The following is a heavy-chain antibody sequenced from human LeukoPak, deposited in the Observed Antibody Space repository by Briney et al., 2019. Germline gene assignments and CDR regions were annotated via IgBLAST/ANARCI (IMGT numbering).Heavy chain of an antibody. Sequence: SETLSLTCTVSGGSISSYYWNWVRQPPGKGLEWIGYIYYSGSTNYNPSLKSRVTISVDTSKNQFSLKLSSVAAADTAVYYCAGVGYNLDYWGQGTLVTVSS. J-gene: IGHJ4*02. CDR2: IYYSGST. CDR3: AGVGYNLDY. D-gene: IGHD5-18*01. V-gene: IGHV4-59*01. CDR1: GGSISSYY.